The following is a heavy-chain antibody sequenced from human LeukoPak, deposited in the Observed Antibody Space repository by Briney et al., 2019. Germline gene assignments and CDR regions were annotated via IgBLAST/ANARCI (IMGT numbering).Heavy chain of an antibody. CDR3: ARSLKIAVAGTNWFDP. J-gene: IGHJ5*02. CDR1: GYTSTGYY. D-gene: IGHD6-19*01. CDR2: IIPIFGTA. Sequence: ASVKVSCKASGYTSTGYYMHWVRQAPGQGLEWMGGIIPIFGTANYAQKFQGRVTITADESTSTAYMELSSLRSEDTAVYYCARSLKIAVAGTNWFDPWGQGTLVTVSS. V-gene: IGHV1-69*13.